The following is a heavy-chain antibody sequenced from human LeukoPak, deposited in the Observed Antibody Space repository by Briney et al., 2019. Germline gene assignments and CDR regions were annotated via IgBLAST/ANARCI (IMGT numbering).Heavy chain of an antibody. CDR1: GYSFSTYG. D-gene: IGHD5-12*01. V-gene: IGHV1-18*01. J-gene: IGHJ4*02. CDR3: ARDDSGYVPY. CDR2: ISTGKGNT. Sequence: GASVKVSCKASGYSFSTYGMSWVRQAPGQGLEWMGWISTGKGNTKYAQNFQGRVTMTTDTSTSTAYMELWSLRSDDTAVYYCARDDSGYVPYWGQGTLVTVSS.